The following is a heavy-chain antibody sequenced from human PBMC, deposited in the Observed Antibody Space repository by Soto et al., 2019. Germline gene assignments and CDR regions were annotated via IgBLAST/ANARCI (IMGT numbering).Heavy chain of an antibody. CDR1: GFTFSAYA. Sequence: GGSLRLSCEGSGFTFSAYAMNWVRQAPGKGLEWVSCISSRSDTLYYADSVKGRFTISRDNAKNSVYLQVNNLRDEDTAVYYCARDWDIVILSVPIPNYNYGMDVWGQGTTVTVSS. D-gene: IGHD2-15*01. V-gene: IGHV3-48*02. CDR3: ARDWDIVILSVPIPNYNYGMDV. J-gene: IGHJ6*02. CDR2: ISSRSDTL.